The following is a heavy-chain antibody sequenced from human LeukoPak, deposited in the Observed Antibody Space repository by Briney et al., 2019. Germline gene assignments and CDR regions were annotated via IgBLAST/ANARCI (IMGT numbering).Heavy chain of an antibody. V-gene: IGHV4-61*08. CDR2: IYYIRNT. CDR1: GGSVCSAGYY. J-gene: IGHJ4*02. Sequence: SETLSLTCTVSGGSVCSAGYYWSWIRQPPGGGLEWIGYIYYIRNTNYNPSRKSRVTMSLDPSKNQFSLKLNSVTAADTAVYYCARTQSQSGSYRYYFGYWGQGTLVTVSS. CDR3: ARTQSQSGSYRYYFGY. D-gene: IGHD1-26*01.